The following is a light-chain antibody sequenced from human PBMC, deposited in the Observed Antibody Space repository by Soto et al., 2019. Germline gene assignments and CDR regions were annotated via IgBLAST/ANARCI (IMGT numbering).Light chain of an antibody. CDR1: SIGSRS. Sequence: SYELTQPPSVSVAPGMTARMPCGGNSIGSRSVHWYQQKPGQAPIMVISFDTDRPPGIPERLSGSNSGNTATLIISTVEAGDEADYYCHVWDSTGDQVVFGGGTKVTVL. CDR2: FDT. V-gene: IGLV3-21*04. J-gene: IGLJ2*01. CDR3: HVWDSTGDQVV.